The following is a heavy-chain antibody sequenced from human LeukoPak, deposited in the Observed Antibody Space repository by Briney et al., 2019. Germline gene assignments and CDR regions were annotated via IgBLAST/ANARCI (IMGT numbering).Heavy chain of an antibody. CDR3: ARGRYRSGSRFDY. D-gene: IGHD5-12*01. CDR2: INHSGST. Sequence: SETLSLTCAVYGGSFSGYYWSWIRQPPGKGLEWIGEINHSGSTNYNPSLKSRVTISVDTSKNQFSLKLSSVTAADTAVYYCARGRYRSGSRFDYWGQGTLVTVSS. CDR1: GGSFSGYY. V-gene: IGHV4-34*01. J-gene: IGHJ4*02.